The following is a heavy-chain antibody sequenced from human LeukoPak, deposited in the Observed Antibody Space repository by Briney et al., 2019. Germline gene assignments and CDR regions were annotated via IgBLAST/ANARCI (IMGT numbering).Heavy chain of an antibody. CDR2: IYYSGST. Sequence: SETLSLTCTVSGGSISSYYWSWIRQPPGKGLEWIGYIYYSGSTNYNPSLKSQVTISVGTSKNQFSLKLSSVTAADTAVYYCARDSYSLAYYYDSSGYRDAFDIWGQGTMVTVSS. J-gene: IGHJ3*02. CDR3: ARDSYSLAYYYDSSGYRDAFDI. V-gene: IGHV4-59*01. D-gene: IGHD3-22*01. CDR1: GGSISSYY.